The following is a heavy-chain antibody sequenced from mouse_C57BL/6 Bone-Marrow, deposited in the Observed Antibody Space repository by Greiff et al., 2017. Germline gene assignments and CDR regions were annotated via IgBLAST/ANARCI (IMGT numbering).Heavy chain of an antibody. CDR1: GYTFTSYG. CDR2: IYPRSGNT. V-gene: IGHV1-81*01. D-gene: IGHD4-1*01. Sequence: QVQLQQSGAELARPGASVKLSCKASGYTFTSYGISWVKQRTGQGLEWIGEIYPRSGNTYYNEKFKGKATLTVNKSSSTAYMELRSLTSEDSAVYFCARTLGRRENYFDYWGQGTTLTVSS. J-gene: IGHJ2*01. CDR3: ARTLGRRENYFDY.